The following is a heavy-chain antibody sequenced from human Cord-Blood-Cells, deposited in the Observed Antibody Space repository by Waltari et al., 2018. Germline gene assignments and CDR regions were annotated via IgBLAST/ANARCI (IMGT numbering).Heavy chain of an antibody. Sequence: QLQLQESGPGLVKPSETLSLTCTVSGGSISSSSYYWGWIRQPPGKGLEWIGSIYYSGSTYYTPSLKSLVTISVDTSKNQFSLKLSSVTAADTAVYYCARHFLLGEYSSSSEYFQHWGQGTLVTVSS. CDR3: ARHFLLGEYSSSSEYFQH. CDR1: GGSISSSSYY. V-gene: IGHV4-39*01. D-gene: IGHD6-6*01. J-gene: IGHJ1*01. CDR2: IYYSGST.